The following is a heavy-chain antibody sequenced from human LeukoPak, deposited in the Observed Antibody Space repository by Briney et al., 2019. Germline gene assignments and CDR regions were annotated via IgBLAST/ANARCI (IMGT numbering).Heavy chain of an antibody. J-gene: IGHJ3*02. CDR1: GGTFSSYA. V-gene: IGHV1-69*04. CDR2: IIPILGIA. CDR3: ARDVNYYDSSGYLAFDI. D-gene: IGHD3-22*01. Sequence: GASVKVSCKASGGTFSSYAISWVRQAPGQGLEWMGRIIPILGIANYAQKLQGRVTITADKSTSTAYMELSSLRSEDTAVYYCARDVNYYDSSGYLAFDIWGQGTMVTVSS.